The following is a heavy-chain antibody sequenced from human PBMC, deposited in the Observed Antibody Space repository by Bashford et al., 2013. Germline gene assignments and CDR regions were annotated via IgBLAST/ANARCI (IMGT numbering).Heavy chain of an antibody. CDR3: ARTTYYDFWSGYYAPNYFDY. V-gene: IGHV1-8*01. J-gene: IGHJ4*02. Sequence: ASVKVSCKASGYTFTSYDINWVRQATGQGLEWMGWMNPNSGNTGYAQKFQGRVTMTRNTSISTAYMELSSLRSEDTAVYYCARTTYYDFWSGYYAPNYFDYWGQGTLVTVSS. CDR2: MNPNSGNT. CDR1: GYTFTSYD. D-gene: IGHD3-3*01.